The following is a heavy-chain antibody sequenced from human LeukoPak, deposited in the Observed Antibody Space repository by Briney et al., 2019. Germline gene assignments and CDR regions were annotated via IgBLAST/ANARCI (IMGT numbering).Heavy chain of an antibody. V-gene: IGHV3-23*01. J-gene: IGHJ4*02. Sequence: PGGSLRLSCAASGFTFSAYAMSWVRQAPGKGLEWVSAISGSGGSTYYADSVKGRFAISRDNSKNTVYLQMNSLRADDTAVYYCAKDGGSSLPVNFDYWGQGNLVTVSS. D-gene: IGHD1-26*01. CDR2: ISGSGGST. CDR1: GFTFSAYA. CDR3: AKDGGSSLPVNFDY.